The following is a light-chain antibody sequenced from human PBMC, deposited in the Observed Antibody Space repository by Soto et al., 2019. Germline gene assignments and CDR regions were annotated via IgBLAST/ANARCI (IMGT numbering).Light chain of an antibody. CDR1: QIISSW. Sequence: IHITQSPSTLSGSVGDRVTITCRASQIISSWLAWYQQKPGKAPKLLIYKASTLKSGVPSRFSGSGSGTKFTLTISSLQPDDFATYYCQQYNPYSPYFPLTFGGGTKVDIK. V-gene: IGKV1-5*03. CDR2: KAS. J-gene: IGKJ4*01. CDR3: QQYNPYSPYFPLT.